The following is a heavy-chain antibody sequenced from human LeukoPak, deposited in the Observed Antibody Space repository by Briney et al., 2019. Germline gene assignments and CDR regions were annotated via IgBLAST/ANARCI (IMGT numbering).Heavy chain of an antibody. J-gene: IGHJ3*02. D-gene: IGHD6-13*01. Sequence: SETLSLTCALYGGSFSGYYWSWIRQPPGKGLEWIGEIVHSGNTKYNPSLKSRVTILVDTSKNQFSLNLTSVTAADTAVYYCARFGSSTWYKGALDIWGQGTMVTVAS. CDR3: ARFGSSTWYKGALDI. V-gene: IGHV4-34*12. CDR1: GGSFSGYY. CDR2: IVHSGNT.